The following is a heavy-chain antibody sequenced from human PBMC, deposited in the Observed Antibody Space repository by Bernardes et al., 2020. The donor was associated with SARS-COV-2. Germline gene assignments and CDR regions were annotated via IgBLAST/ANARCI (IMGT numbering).Heavy chain of an antibody. D-gene: IGHD3-10*01. CDR2: ISDYGSRT. V-gene: IGHV3-74*01. CDR3: ARDMVGPYDQ. J-gene: IGHJ5*02. CDR1: GFIFSSYW. Sequence: GGSLILSCAASGFIFSSYWMHWVRRVPGKGLVWVSRISDYGSRTDYADSVKGRFTISRDNAKNTVNLQMNSLRLEDTAVYYCARDMVGPYDQWGQGTLVTVSA.